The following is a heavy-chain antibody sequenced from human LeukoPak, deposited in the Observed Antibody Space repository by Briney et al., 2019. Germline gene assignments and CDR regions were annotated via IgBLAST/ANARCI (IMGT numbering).Heavy chain of an antibody. J-gene: IGHJ3*02. CDR2: IDPSDSYT. Sequence: KPGESLRISCKGSGYSFTSYWISWVRQMPGKGLEWMGRIDPSDSYTNYSPSFQGHVTISADKSISTAYLQWSSLKASDTAMYYCARRRYYDSSGYYYVSPDAFDIWGQGTMVTVSS. V-gene: IGHV5-10-1*01. CDR3: ARRRYYDSSGYYYVSPDAFDI. D-gene: IGHD3-22*01. CDR1: GYSFTSYW.